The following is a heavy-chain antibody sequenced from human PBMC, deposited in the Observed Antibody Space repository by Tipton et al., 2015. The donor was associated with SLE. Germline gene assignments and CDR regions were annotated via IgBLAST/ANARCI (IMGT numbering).Heavy chain of an antibody. Sequence: TLSLTCTVSGGSISSSSYYWGWIRQPPGKGREWIGSIYYSGSTYYNTSLKSRVTISVDTSKNQFSLKLSSVTAADTAVYYCARGGSGAFDIWGQGTMVTVSS. CDR3: ARGGSGAFDI. CDR1: GGSISSSSYY. J-gene: IGHJ3*02. D-gene: IGHD3-16*01. V-gene: IGHV4-39*07. CDR2: IYYSGST.